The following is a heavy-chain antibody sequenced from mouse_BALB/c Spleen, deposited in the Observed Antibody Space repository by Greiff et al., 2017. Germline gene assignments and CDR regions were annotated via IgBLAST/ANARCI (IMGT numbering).Heavy chain of an antibody. V-gene: IGHV5-6-4*01. CDR1: GFTFSSYT. D-gene: IGHD3-1*01. J-gene: IGHJ2*01. CDR3: TRDREDYFDY. Sequence: EVKVVESGGGLVKPGGSLKLSCAASGFTFSSYTMSWVRQTPEKRLEWVATISSGGSYTYYPDSVKGRFTISRDNAKNTLYLQMSSLKSEDTAMYYCTRDREDYFDYWGQGTTLTVSS. CDR2: ISSGGSYT.